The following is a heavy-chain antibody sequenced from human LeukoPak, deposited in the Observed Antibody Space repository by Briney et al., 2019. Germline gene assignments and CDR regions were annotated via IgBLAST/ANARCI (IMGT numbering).Heavy chain of an antibody. CDR3: ARDGDDYGDYLPSDY. CDR1: DFTFNNHG. CDR2: ISAYNGNT. J-gene: IGHJ4*02. V-gene: IGHV1-18*01. Sequence: ASVKVSCKASDFTFNNHGFSWVRQAPGQGLEWMGWISAYNGNTNYAQKLQGRVTMTTDTSTSTAYMELRSLRSDDTAVYYCARDGDDYGDYLPSDYWGQGTLVTVSS. D-gene: IGHD4-17*01.